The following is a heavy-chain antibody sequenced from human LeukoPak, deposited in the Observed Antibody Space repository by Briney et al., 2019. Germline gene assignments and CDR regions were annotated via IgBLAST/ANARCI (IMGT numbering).Heavy chain of an antibody. D-gene: IGHD2-21*01. Sequence: PGGSLRLSCAASGFTFSDYYMSWIRQAPGKGLEWVSYISSSGSTIHYADSVKGRFTISRDNSKNTLYLQMNSLRAEDTAVYYCARGLGVLSDGYFDYWGQGTLVTVSS. CDR2: ISSSGSTI. J-gene: IGHJ4*02. CDR1: GFTFSDYY. CDR3: ARGLGVLSDGYFDY. V-gene: IGHV3-11*04.